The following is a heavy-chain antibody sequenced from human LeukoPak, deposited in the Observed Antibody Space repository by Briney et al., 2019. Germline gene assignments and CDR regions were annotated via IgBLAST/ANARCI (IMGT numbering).Heavy chain of an antibody. CDR2: IRSKAYGGTT. V-gene: IGHV3-49*03. Sequence: GGSLRLSCTASGFTFGDYAMSWFRQAPGKGLEWVGFIRSKAYGGTTEYAASVKGRFTISRDDSKSIAYLQMNSLKTEDTAVYYCTTSLYSGYDWGSDYWGQGTLVTVSS. CDR3: TTSLYSGYDWGSDY. D-gene: IGHD3-16*01. J-gene: IGHJ4*02. CDR1: GFTFGDYA.